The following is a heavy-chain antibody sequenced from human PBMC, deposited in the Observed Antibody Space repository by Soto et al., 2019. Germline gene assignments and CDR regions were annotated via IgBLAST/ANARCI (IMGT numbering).Heavy chain of an antibody. CDR2: ISDSGAST. CDR1: GFTFSTSA. Sequence: EAQLLVSGGGLVRPGGSLRLSCAASGFTFSTSAMIWVRQAPGKGLEWVSGISDSGASTYYADSVKGRFTISRDNSLNTLYLQMNSLRAEDTAFYYCAKGAGNFYFYYAMDVWGQGTTVTVSS. V-gene: IGHV3-23*01. CDR3: AKGAGNFYFYYAMDV. J-gene: IGHJ6*02. D-gene: IGHD1-1*01.